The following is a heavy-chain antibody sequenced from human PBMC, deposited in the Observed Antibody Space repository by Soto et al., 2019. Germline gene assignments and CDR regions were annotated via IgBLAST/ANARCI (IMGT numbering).Heavy chain of an antibody. CDR2: ISAYNGNT. Sequence: ASVKVSCKASGYTFTSYGISWLRQAPGQGLEWMGWISAYNGNTNYAQKLQGRVTMTTDTSTSTAYMELNSLRAEDTAVYYCARDHSGYDGSYAFDIWGQGTMVTVSS. V-gene: IGHV1-18*01. J-gene: IGHJ3*02. CDR3: ARDHSGYDGSYAFDI. D-gene: IGHD5-12*01. CDR1: GYTFTSYG.